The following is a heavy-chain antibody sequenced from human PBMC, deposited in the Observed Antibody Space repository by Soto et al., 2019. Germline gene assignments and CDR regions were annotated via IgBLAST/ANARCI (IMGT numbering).Heavy chain of an antibody. CDR2: ILYDGGKN. J-gene: IGHJ6*02. D-gene: IGHD5-12*01. V-gene: IGHV3-30*18. CDR1: GFTFNNYG. CDR3: AKSRDGYNSYFYYGMDV. Sequence: QVQLVESGGGVVQPGRSLRLSCAASGFTFNNYGMHWVRQAPGKGLEWVAHILYDGGKNYYADSVKGRFTISRDNSKNTLYLQMNSLTAEDTAVYFCAKSRDGYNSYFYYGMDVWGQGTAVTVSS.